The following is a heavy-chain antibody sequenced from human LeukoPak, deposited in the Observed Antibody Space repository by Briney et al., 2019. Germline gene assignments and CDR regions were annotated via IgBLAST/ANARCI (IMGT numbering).Heavy chain of an antibody. CDR3: ARHGGKYSHSIDS. CDR2: IYLGDSDV. D-gene: IGHD3-16*01. V-gene: IGHV5-51*01. J-gene: IGHJ4*02. CDR1: GNSFTNSW. Sequence: EPLKISCQGSGNSFTNSWIGWVRQMPGKGLEWMGIIYLGDSDVRYSPSFRGQVTISADKSINSAYLQWSSLKDSDTAMYYCARHGGKYSHSIDSWGQGTLVTVSS.